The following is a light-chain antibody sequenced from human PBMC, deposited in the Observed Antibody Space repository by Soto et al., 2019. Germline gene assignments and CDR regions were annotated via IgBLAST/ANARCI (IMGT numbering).Light chain of an antibody. V-gene: IGKV1-39*01. Sequence: DVQLTQSPSPLSASVGDRISITCRASQTITNHLNWYQQKPGKAPILLVYAASTLETGVPSRFSGSGSGTDFTLTIDSLQPEDVATYFCQQNYITPLTFGGGTKV. CDR2: AAS. J-gene: IGKJ4*01. CDR3: QQNYITPLT. CDR1: QTITNH.